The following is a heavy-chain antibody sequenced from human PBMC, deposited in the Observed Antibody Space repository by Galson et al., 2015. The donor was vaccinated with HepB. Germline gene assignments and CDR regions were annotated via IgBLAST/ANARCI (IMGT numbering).Heavy chain of an antibody. CDR1: GGTFSSYA. J-gene: IGHJ3*02. CDR3: ARRARGVIADAFDI. V-gene: IGHV1-69*13. D-gene: IGHD3-10*01. Sequence: SVKVSCKASGGTFSSYAISWVRQAPGQGLEWMGGIIPIFGTANYAQKFQGRVTITADESTSTAYMELSSLRSEDTAVYYRARRARGVIADAFDIWGQGTMVTVSS. CDR2: IIPIFGTA.